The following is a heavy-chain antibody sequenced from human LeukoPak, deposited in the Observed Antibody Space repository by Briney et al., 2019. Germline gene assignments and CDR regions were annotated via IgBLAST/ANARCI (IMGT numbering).Heavy chain of an antibody. Sequence: GEPLKISCQGSGYSFTSYWIGWVRQLPAKGLEWMGIIYPGDSDTRYSPSFQGPGTISADKSISTAYLQWSSLKASDTAMYYCARRKPGTTTPNFDYWGQGTLVTVSS. CDR1: GYSFTSYW. J-gene: IGHJ4*02. CDR2: IYPGDSDT. V-gene: IGHV5-51*01. CDR3: ARRKPGTTTPNFDY. D-gene: IGHD1-7*01.